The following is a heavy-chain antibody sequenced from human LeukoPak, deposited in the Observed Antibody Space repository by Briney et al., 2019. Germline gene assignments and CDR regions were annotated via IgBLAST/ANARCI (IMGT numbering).Heavy chain of an antibody. CDR1: GGSISSSSYY. Sequence: SETLSLTCTVSGGSISSSSYYWGWIRQPPGKGLEWINSIYYSGSTYYNPSLKSRVTISVDTSKNQFSLKLSSVTAADTAVYYCARRRYFDSIDYWGQGTLVTVSS. D-gene: IGHD3-9*01. CDR2: IYYSGST. CDR3: ARRRYFDSIDY. V-gene: IGHV4-39*07. J-gene: IGHJ4*02.